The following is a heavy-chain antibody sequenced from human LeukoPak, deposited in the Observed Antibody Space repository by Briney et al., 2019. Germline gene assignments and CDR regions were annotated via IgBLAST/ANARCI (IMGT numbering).Heavy chain of an antibody. CDR3: ARGRDRSKAGDH. CDR2: IHPSGIF. CDR1: GGSCDDYY. V-gene: IGHV4-34*01. J-gene: IGHJ4*02. Sequence: SETLTVTCDVYGGSCDDYYCSWIRQPPGKGLEWIGEIHPSGIFYYHSSLVSRVTISIDTSKSHFSLRLTSVTAADTAFYYCARGRDRSKAGDHWGQGSLVTVSS. D-gene: IGHD5-24*01.